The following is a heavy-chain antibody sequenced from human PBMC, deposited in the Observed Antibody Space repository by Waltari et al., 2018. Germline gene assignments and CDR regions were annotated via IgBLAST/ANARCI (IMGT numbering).Heavy chain of an antibody. CDR2: VYVTGNT. J-gene: IGHJ3*01. V-gene: IGHV3-53*03. CDR3: ARRLVVAGPLDVFDL. Sequence: EVQLVVSGGDVIQPGGSMRPSCAASGFTVNWIYMTRVRQPPGKGGGCVSVVYVTGNTDYADSVKGRFTTSRDNSKNTVYLQMGSLRVADTAMYYCARRLVVAGPLDVFDLWGQGTRVIVSS. D-gene: IGHD2-15*01. CDR1: GFTVNWIY.